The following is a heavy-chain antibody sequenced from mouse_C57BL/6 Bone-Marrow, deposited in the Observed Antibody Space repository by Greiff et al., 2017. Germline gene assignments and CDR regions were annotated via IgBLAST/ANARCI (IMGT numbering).Heavy chain of an antibody. J-gene: IGHJ3*01. CDR1: GYTFTSYW. CDR3: ARWGYGNLAWFAY. V-gene: IGHV1-53*01. CDR2: INPSNGGT. D-gene: IGHD2-1*01. Sequence: VQLQQSGTELVKPGASVKLSCKASGYTFTSYWMHWVKQRPGQGLEWIGNINPSNGGTNYNEKFKSKATLTVDKSSSTAYMQLSSLTSEDSAVYYCARWGYGNLAWFAYWGQGTLVTVSA.